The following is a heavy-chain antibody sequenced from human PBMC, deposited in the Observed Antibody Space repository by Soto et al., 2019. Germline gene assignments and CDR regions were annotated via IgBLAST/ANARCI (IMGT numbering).Heavy chain of an antibody. J-gene: IGHJ4*02. CDR3: AKDLPGYSSSWALGFFDY. D-gene: IGHD6-13*01. V-gene: IGHV3-23*01. Sequence: GGSLRLSCAASGFTFSSYAMSWVRQAPGKGLEWVSAISGSGGSTYYADSVKGRFTISRDNSKNTLYLQMNSLRAEDTAVYYCAKDLPGYSSSWALGFFDYWGQGTLVTVSS. CDR2: ISGSGGST. CDR1: GFTFSSYA.